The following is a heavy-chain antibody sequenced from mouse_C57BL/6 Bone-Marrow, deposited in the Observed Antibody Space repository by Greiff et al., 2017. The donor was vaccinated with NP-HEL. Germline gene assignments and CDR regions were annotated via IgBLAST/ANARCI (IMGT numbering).Heavy chain of an antibody. CDR3: ARDGAY. Sequence: EVKLMESGGGLVKPGGSLKLSCAASGFTFSSYAMSWVRQTPEKRLEWVATISDGGSYTYYPDNVTGRFTISRDNAKNNLYLQMSHLKSEDTAMYYCARDGAYWGQGTLVTVSA. CDR1: GFTFSSYA. V-gene: IGHV5-4*01. J-gene: IGHJ3*01. CDR2: ISDGGSYT.